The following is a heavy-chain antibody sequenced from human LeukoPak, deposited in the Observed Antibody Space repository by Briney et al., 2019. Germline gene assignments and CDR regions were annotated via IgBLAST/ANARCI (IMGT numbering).Heavy chain of an antibody. D-gene: IGHD2-2*01. CDR3: ARDTGPEAAMHYYYYMDV. Sequence: ASVKVSCKASGYTFTNYYMYWVRQAPGQGLEWMGIISPSGGSTTYAQKFKGRVTMTRDTSTSTIYMELRSLRSDDTAVYFCARDTGPEAAMHYYYYMDVWGKGTTVTVS. J-gene: IGHJ6*03. CDR2: ISPSGGST. V-gene: IGHV1-46*01. CDR1: GYTFTNYY.